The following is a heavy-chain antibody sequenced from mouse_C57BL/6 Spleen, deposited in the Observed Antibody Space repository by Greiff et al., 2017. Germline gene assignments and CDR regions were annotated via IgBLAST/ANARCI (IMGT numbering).Heavy chain of an antibody. V-gene: IGHV1-26*01. CDR1: GYTFTDYY. Sequence: EVQLQQSGPELVKPGASVKISCKASGYTFTDYYMNWVKQSHGKSLEWIGDINPNNGGTSYNQKFKGKATLTVDKSSSTAYMELRSLTSEDSAVYYCARYDYDEWYFDVWGTGTTVTVSS. CDR2: INPNNGGT. D-gene: IGHD2-4*01. J-gene: IGHJ1*03. CDR3: ARYDYDEWYFDV.